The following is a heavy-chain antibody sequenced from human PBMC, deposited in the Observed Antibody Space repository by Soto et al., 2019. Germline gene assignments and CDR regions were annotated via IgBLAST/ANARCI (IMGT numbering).Heavy chain of an antibody. V-gene: IGHV2-5*02. CDR1: GLSLRTTGVG. CDR2: LYWDDDK. Sequence: QITLKESGHTLVKPTQTLTLTCTFSGLSLRTTGVGVGWVRQPPGKALAWLALLYWDDDKRYSPSLKSRLTITKDTSEKQVVLTMTNMDTVDTATYYCVQSRCGGDCLQIYSSHYYYGLDVWGQGTTVTVSS. CDR3: VQSRCGGDCLQIYSSHYYYGLDV. J-gene: IGHJ6*02. D-gene: IGHD2-21*02.